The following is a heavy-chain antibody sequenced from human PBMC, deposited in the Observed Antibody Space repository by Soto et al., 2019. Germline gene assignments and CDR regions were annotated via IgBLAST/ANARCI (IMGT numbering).Heavy chain of an antibody. Sequence: QVQVVESGGGVVLTGRSLRLSCAGSGFNFSTYGIHWVRQAPGKGMECVAIISNDGKIKYSEDSVKGRVIISRDNSKDTLFLQMTIISPEDTGVYYLATTPVVVPAGFDPWGKGTLVTVSS. V-gene: IGHV3-30*03. J-gene: IGHJ5*02. CDR2: ISNDGKIK. D-gene: IGHD2-15*01. CDR3: ATTPVVVPAGFDP. CDR1: GFNFSTYG.